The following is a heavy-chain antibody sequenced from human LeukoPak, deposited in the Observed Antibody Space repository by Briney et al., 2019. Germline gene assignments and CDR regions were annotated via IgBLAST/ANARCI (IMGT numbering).Heavy chain of an antibody. CDR1: GFTFRGFD. CDR3: ARDLTVAGPMDV. D-gene: IGHD6-19*01. Sequence: GGSLRLSCEASGFTFRGFDMNWVRQAPGKGLEWVSYINTSGNTIYYADSVKGRFTISRDNARNSLDLQMRSLRAEDTAVYYCARDLTVAGPMDVWGQGTTVTVSS. V-gene: IGHV3-48*03. J-gene: IGHJ6*02. CDR2: INTSGNTI.